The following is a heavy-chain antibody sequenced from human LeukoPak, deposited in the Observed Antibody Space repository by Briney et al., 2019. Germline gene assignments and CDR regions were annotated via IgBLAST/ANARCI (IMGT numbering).Heavy chain of an antibody. CDR3: AKDGGLWVSAHWGDS. CDR2: ISGSGGST. V-gene: IGHV3-23*01. J-gene: IGHJ4*02. Sequence: GGSLRLSCAASGLTVSSNYMSWVRQAPGKGLEWVSAISGSGGSTYYADSVRGRFTISRDNSKNMLYLQMNSLRAEDTAVYYCAKDGGLWVSAHWGDSWGRGTLVTVSS. CDR1: GLTVSSNY. D-gene: IGHD7-27*01.